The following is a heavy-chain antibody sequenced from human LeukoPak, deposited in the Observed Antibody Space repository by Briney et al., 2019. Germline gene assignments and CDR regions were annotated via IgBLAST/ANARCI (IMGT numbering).Heavy chain of an antibody. J-gene: IGHJ4*02. CDR2: IYYSGST. V-gene: IGHV4-59*08. Sequence: SETLSLTCTVSGGSISSYYWSWIRQPPGKGLEWIGYIYYSGSTNYNPSLKSRVTISVDTSKNQFSLKLSSVTAADTAVYYCARHWYKSMGSGSYTPFDYWGQGTLVTVSS. CDR1: GGSISSYY. D-gene: IGHD3-10*01. CDR3: ARHWYKSMGSGSYTPFDY.